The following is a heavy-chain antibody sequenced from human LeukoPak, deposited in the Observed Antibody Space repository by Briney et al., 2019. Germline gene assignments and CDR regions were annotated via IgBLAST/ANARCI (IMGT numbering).Heavy chain of an antibody. Sequence: GGSLRLSCAASGFIVSSNYMSWVRQAPGKGLECVSIVYSDGSTYYADSVKGRFTISRDSTKNTLYLQMNSLRVEDTAVYYCASGESSGYDYAPFDHWGQGTLVTVSS. CDR3: ASGESSGYDYAPFDH. CDR1: GFIVSSNY. V-gene: IGHV3-53*01. CDR2: VYSDGST. D-gene: IGHD5-12*01. J-gene: IGHJ4*02.